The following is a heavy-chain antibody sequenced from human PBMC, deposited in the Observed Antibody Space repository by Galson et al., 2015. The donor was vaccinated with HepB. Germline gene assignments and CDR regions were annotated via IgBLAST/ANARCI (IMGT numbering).Heavy chain of an antibody. V-gene: IGHV5-51*01. D-gene: IGHD6-19*01. J-gene: IGHJ4*02. CDR3: ARGERSSGWYNFDY. CDR2: IYPGDSDS. CDR1: GYSFTSYW. Sequence: QSGAEVKKPGESLKISCKGSGYSFTSYWIAWVRQMPGKGLEWMGIIYPGDSDSRYSPSFQGQVTISGDKSITTAYLQWTSLKASDTAIYYCARGERSSGWYNFDYWGQGTLVTVSS.